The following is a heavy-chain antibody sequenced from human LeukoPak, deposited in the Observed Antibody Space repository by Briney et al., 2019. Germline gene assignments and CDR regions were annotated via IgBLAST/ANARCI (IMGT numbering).Heavy chain of an antibody. J-gene: IGHJ4*02. CDR2: INVGGSTI. V-gene: IGHV3-48*03. CDR1: GFAFRSYE. D-gene: IGHD3-16*01. CDR3: ARDLAGDHYFDS. Sequence: GGSLRLSCAAPGFAFRSYEMNWVRQAPGKGLEWVSYINVGGSTIYYADSVKGRFTISRDDAKNSLYLQMNSLRAEDTAVYYCARDLAGDHYFDSWGQGTLVTVSS.